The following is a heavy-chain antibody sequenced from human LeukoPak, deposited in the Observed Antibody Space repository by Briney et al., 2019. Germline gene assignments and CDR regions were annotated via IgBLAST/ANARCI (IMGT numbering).Heavy chain of an antibody. D-gene: IGHD3-22*01. J-gene: IGHJ4*02. CDR3: ARDRSSRGIYYDSSGYHY. V-gene: IGHV1-69*13. Sequence: SVKASCKASGGTFSSYAISWVRQAPGQGLEWMGGIIPIFGTANYAQKFQGRVTITADESTGTAYMELSSLRSEDTAVYYCARDRSSRGIYYDSSGYHYWGQGTLVTVSS. CDR1: GGTFSSYA. CDR2: IIPIFGTA.